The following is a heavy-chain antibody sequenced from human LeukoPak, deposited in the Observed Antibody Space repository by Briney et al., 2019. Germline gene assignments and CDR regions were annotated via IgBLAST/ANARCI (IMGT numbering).Heavy chain of an antibody. CDR2: ISSSSRYI. D-gene: IGHD3-22*01. Sequence: PGGSLRLSCAASGISFNKYAMNWVRQSPGRGLEWVAYISSSSRYIRYGDSVKGRFTVSRENAKNSVYLQLDSLRAEDTAVYYCAKGDFITMIPYWGQGTLVTVSS. CDR3: AKGDFITMIPY. J-gene: IGHJ4*02. V-gene: IGHV3-21*05. CDR1: GISFNKYA.